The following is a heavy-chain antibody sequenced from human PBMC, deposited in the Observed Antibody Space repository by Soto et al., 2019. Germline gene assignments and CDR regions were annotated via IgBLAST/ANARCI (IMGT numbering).Heavy chain of an antibody. D-gene: IGHD3-22*01. CDR2: IYWDDDK. CDR3: AHVKYYYDSSGYYPLFDY. J-gene: IGHJ4*02. Sequence: QITLKESGPTLVKPTQTLTLTCTFSGFSLSTSGVGVGWIRQPPGKALEWLALIYWDDDKRYSPSLKSRLTITKDPIKTQAXLTMTNMDPVDTATYYCAHVKYYYDSSGYYPLFDYWGQGTLVTVSS. CDR1: GFSLSTSGVG. V-gene: IGHV2-5*02.